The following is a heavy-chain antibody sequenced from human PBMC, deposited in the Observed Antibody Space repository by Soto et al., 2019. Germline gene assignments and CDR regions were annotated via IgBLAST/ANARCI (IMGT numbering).Heavy chain of an antibody. CDR2: INPSGDTT. CDR3: ARSYYYDSTGYYPPFFDY. CDR1: GYTFTDYY. Sequence: GASVKVSCKASGYTFTDYYIHWVRQAPGQGLEWMGIINPSGDTTSYTQKFQGRVAMTRDTSTGTVYMELTSLRSEDTAVYYCARSYYYDSTGYYPPFFDYWGQGTLVTVS. D-gene: IGHD3-22*01. V-gene: IGHV1-46*01. J-gene: IGHJ4*02.